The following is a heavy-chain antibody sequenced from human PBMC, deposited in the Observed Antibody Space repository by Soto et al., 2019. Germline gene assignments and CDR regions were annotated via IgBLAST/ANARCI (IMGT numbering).Heavy chain of an antibody. V-gene: IGHV3-74*01. CDR3: ATTPIAAAGTPWYYYYGMDV. CDR1: GFTFSTYW. Sequence: EVQLVESGGALVQPGGSLRLSCAASGFTFSTYWMHWVRQAPGKGLVWVARINIDGSSTNYADSVKGRFTISRDNSKNTLYLQMNSLRAEDTAVYYCATTPIAAAGTPWYYYYGMDVWGQGTTVTVSS. D-gene: IGHD6-13*01. CDR2: INIDGSST. J-gene: IGHJ6*02.